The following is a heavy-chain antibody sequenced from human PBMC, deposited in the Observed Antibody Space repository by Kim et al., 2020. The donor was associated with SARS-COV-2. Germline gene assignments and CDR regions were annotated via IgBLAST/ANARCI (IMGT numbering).Heavy chain of an antibody. Sequence: GGSLRLSCAASGFTFSSYGMHWVRQAPGKGLEWVAVISYDGSNKYYADSVKGRFTISRDNSKNTLYLQMNSLRAEDTAVYYCARGGSYHIDYWGQGTLVTVSS. CDR2: ISYDGSNK. CDR1: GFTFSSYG. CDR3: ARGGSYHIDY. D-gene: IGHD1-26*01. V-gene: IGHV3-33*05. J-gene: IGHJ4*02.